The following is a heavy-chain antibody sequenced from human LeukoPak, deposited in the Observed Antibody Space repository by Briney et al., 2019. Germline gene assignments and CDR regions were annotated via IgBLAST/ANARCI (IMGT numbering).Heavy chain of an antibody. CDR1: GFTFSSYA. Sequence: GGSLRLSSAASGFTFSSYAMSWVRQAPGKGLEWVSAISGSGGSTYYADSVKGRFTISRDNSKNTLYLQMNSLRAEDTAVCYCAKEDSLTRWLQFKDWGQGTLDTVSS. CDR3: AKEDSLTRWLQFKD. D-gene: IGHD5-24*01. CDR2: ISGSGGST. V-gene: IGHV3-23*01. J-gene: IGHJ4*02.